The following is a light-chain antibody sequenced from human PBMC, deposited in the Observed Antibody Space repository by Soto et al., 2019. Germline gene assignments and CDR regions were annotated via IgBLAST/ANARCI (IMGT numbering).Light chain of an antibody. CDR2: WAS. CDR3: QQYYPPWT. V-gene: IGKV4-1*01. CDR1: QSVLYSSNNKNY. J-gene: IGKJ1*01. Sequence: DIVMTQSPDSLAVSLGERATINCKSSQSVLYSSNNKNYLAWYQQKPGQPPKLLIYWASTRESGVPDRFSGSGSGKDFTLTISSLQAEDVAVYYCQQYYPPWTVGQGTKVEIK.